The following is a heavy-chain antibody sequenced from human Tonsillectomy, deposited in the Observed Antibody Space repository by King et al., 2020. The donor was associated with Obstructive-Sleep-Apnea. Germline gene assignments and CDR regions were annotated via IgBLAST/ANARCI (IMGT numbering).Heavy chain of an antibody. D-gene: IGHD3/OR15-3a*01. V-gene: IGHV3-66*01. Sequence: VQLVESGGGLVQSWGSLILSLVSPGFTASSTYIIWVRQAPGKRLEWVSVIDSGGRTYYADSVKGRFTISRDISNKPLFLQMNSLRAEDTAVYYCARAPFIWTDYEQSWYFDLWGRGTLVTVSS. CDR3: ARAPFIWTDYEQSWYFDL. J-gene: IGHJ2*01. CDR2: IDSGGRT. CDR1: GFTASSTY.